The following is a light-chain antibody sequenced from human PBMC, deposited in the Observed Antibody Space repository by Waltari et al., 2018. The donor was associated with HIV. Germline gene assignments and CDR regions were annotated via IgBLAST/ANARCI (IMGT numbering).Light chain of an antibody. CDR2: GNN. CDR1: SSNIGSNT. V-gene: IGLV1-44*01. J-gene: IGLJ2*01. CDR3: AAWDDSLNGVV. Sequence: QSVLTQPPSASGTPGQRVTISCSGSSSNIGSNTVNWYQQLPGTAPKRLIYGNNPRPSGVPDRFAGSKSGTSASLAISGLQSEDEADYYCAAWDDSLNGVVFGGGTKLTVL.